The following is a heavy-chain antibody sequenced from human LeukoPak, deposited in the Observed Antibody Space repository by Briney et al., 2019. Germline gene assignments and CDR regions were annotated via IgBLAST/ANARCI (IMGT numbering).Heavy chain of an antibody. Sequence: SETLSLTCAVSGYSISSGYYWGWIRQPPGKGLEWIGSIYHSGSTYYNPSLKSRVTISVDTSKNQFSLKLSSVTAADTAVYYCARVGRRIVVPAAHYYYYYMDVWGKGTTVTVSS. CDR3: ARVGRRIVVPAAHYYYYYMDV. CDR2: IYHSGST. J-gene: IGHJ6*03. CDR1: GYSISSGYY. V-gene: IGHV4-38-2*01. D-gene: IGHD2-2*01.